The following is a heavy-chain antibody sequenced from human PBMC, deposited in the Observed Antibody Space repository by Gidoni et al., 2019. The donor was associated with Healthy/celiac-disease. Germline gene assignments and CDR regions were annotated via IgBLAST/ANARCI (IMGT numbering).Heavy chain of an antibody. CDR1: GFTFSSYA. CDR3: ARDLNYQGSYNLYY. CDR2: ISYDGSNK. D-gene: IGHD1-26*01. V-gene: IGHV3-30-3*01. Sequence: QVQLVESGGGGVQPGRSLRLSCAAAGFTFSSYAMHGVRQAPGTGLEWVAVISYDGSNKYYADSVKGRFTISRDNSNNTLYLQMTSLRAEDTAVYYCARDLNYQGSYNLYYWGQGTLVTVSS. J-gene: IGHJ4*02.